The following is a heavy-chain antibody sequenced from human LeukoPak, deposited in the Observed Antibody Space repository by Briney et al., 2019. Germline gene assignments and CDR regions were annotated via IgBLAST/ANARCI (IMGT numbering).Heavy chain of an antibody. Sequence: SVKVSCKASGYTFTSYGISWVRQAPGQGLEWMGGIIPIYGTTNYAQKFQGRVTITADKSTSTVYMELSSVRSEDTAVYYCARDRWPVTRIQYYYYMDVWGKGTTVTVSS. CDR1: GYTFTSYG. CDR2: IIPIYGTT. V-gene: IGHV1-69*06. J-gene: IGHJ6*03. CDR3: ARDRWPVTRIQYYYYMDV. D-gene: IGHD4-17*01.